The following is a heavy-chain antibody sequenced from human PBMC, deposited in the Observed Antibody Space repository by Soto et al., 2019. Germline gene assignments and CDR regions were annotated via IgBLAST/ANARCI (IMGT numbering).Heavy chain of an antibody. CDR3: TRRYCSGGSCYYFDY. Sequence: GGSLRLSCAASGFTFSGSAMHWVRQASGKGLEWVGRIRSKANSYATAYAASVKGRFTISRDDSKNTAYLQMNSLKTEDPAVYYCTRRYCSGGSCYYFDYWGQGTLVTVSS. D-gene: IGHD2-15*01. CDR1: GFTFSGSA. CDR2: IRSKANSYAT. V-gene: IGHV3-73*01. J-gene: IGHJ4*02.